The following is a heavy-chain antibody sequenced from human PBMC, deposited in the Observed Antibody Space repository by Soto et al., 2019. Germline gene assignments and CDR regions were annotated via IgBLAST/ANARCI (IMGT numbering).Heavy chain of an antibody. CDR1: GGSFSGYY. Sequence: SETLSLTCAVYGGSFSGYYWSWIRQPPGKGLEWIGSIYYSGSTYYNPSLKSRVTISVDTSKNQFSLKLSSVTAADTAVYYCARQGSSSWYYYYYGMDVWGQGTTVTVSS. J-gene: IGHJ6*02. D-gene: IGHD6-13*01. CDR2: IYYSGST. V-gene: IGHV4-34*01. CDR3: ARQGSSSWYYYYYGMDV.